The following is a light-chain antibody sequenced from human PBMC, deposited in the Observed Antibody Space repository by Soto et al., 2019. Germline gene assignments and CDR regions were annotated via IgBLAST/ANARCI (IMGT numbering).Light chain of an antibody. Sequence: QSVWTQPPSVSAALGQKVTISCSGSSSNIGNNYVFLDQQLPGTAPKLLIYDNDKRHSGIPDRFSGSKSGTSATLGITGLQTGDEADYYCATWDRSLSVGVFGGGTKLTVL. CDR3: ATWDRSLSVGV. CDR2: DND. V-gene: IGLV1-51*01. CDR1: SSNIGNNY. J-gene: IGLJ2*01.